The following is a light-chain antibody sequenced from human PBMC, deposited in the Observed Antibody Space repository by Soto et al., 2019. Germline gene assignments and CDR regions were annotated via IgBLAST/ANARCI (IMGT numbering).Light chain of an antibody. CDR2: AAS. V-gene: IGKV1-39*01. Sequence: DIQMTQSPSSLSASVGDRVTISCRASQSISSFLNWYQQKPGKAPKVLIFAASRLQSGVPSRFSGSGSVTDFTLTISSLQPEDFATYYCQQSYSTLWTFGQGTKVEIK. CDR3: QQSYSTLWT. CDR1: QSISSF. J-gene: IGKJ1*01.